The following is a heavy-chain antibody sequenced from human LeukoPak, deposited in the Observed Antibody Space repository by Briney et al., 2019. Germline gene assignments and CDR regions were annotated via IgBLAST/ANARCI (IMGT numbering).Heavy chain of an antibody. CDR1: GFTFRNHG. CDR2: IWYDGSNK. V-gene: IGHV3-33*01. J-gene: IGHJ4*02. D-gene: IGHD6-19*01. CDR3: ARDRSVDYFNY. Sequence: GGSLRLSCAASGFTFRNHGMHWVRQAPGKGLEWVAVIWYDGSNKYYADSVKGRFTVSRDNSKNTLYLQMNSLRAEDTAVYYCARDRSVDYFNYWGQGILVTVSS.